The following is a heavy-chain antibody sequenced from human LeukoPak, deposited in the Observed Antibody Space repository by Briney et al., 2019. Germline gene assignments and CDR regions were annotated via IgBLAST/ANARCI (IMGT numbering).Heavy chain of an antibody. CDR2: ISAYNGNT. CDR3: ANSGYDSSGLWYFDY. D-gene: IGHD3-22*01. V-gene: IGHV1-18*01. CDR1: GYTFTSYC. Sequence: ASVKVSCKASGYTFTSYCISWVRQAPGQGLEWMGWISAYNGNTNYAQKLQGRVTMTTDTSTSTAYMELRSLRSDDKAVYYCANSGYDSSGLWYFDYWGQGTLVTVSS. J-gene: IGHJ4*02.